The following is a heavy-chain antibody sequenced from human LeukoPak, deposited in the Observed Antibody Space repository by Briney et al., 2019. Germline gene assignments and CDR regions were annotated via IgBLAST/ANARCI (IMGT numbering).Heavy chain of an antibody. V-gene: IGHV3-11*03. CDR2: INPTSGYT. D-gene: IGHD3-3*01. J-gene: IGHJ4*02. CDR3: ARLANTVFGVMPYFFDF. Sequence: GGSLRLSCAASGFTFSDYYMSWVRQAPGKGLEWLSYINPTSGYTPYADSVRGRFTISRDNAKNSLYLQMNSRRAEDTAVYYCARLANTVFGVMPYFFDFWGQGTLVTVSS. CDR1: GFTFSDYY.